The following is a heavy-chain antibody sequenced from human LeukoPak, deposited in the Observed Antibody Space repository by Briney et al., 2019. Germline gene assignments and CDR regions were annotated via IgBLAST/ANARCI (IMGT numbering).Heavy chain of an antibody. J-gene: IGHJ4*02. D-gene: IGHD6-19*01. CDR1: GYTFTGYY. V-gene: IGHV1-2*02. CDR2: INPNSGGT. CDR3: ARAEEYSSGWYHHGSFDY. Sequence: GASVKVSCKASGYTFTGYYMHWVRQAPGQGLEWMGWINPNSGGTNYAQKFQGRVTMTRDTSISTAYMELSRLRSDDTAVYYCARAEEYSSGWYHHGSFDYWGQGTLVTVSS.